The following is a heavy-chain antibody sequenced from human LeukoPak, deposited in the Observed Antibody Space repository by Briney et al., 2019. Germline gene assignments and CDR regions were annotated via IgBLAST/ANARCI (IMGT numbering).Heavy chain of an antibody. D-gene: IGHD3-22*01. CDR2: ISTSGRT. Sequence: PGRSLRLSCVASGFTFSSYGMHWVRQAPGKGLEWVSLISTSGRTHYADSVQGRFTISRDNSKNTLSPHMNSLRAEDTAVYYCARDLDSSGYYHVVDSWGQGALVTVSS. J-gene: IGHJ4*02. CDR3: ARDLDSSGYYHVVDS. CDR1: GFTFSSYG. V-gene: IGHV3-23*01.